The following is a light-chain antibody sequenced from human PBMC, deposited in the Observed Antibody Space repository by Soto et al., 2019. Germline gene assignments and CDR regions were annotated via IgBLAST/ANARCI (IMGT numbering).Light chain of an antibody. CDR1: SSNIGAGYD. CDR2: GAT. CDR3: CSYVDTDTWV. Sequence: QSVLTQPPSVSGAPGQRVTISCTGSSSNIGAGYDVHWYQQHPGTAPRLLIYGATHRPSGVPERFSGSKSGNTASLTISGLQAEDEADYYCCSYVDTDTWVFGGGTKLTVL. V-gene: IGLV1-40*01. J-gene: IGLJ3*02.